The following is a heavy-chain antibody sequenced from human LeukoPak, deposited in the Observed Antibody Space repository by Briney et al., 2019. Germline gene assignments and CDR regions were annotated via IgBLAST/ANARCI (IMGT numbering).Heavy chain of an antibody. CDR2: IYYSGST. CDR1: GGSISSYY. Sequence: PSETLSLTCTVSGGSISSYYWSWIRQPPGKGLEWIGYIYYSGSTNYNPSLKSRVTISVDTSKNQFSLKLSSVTAADTAVYYCTRGVASDALWFFRHWGQGTLVTVSS. D-gene: IGHD3-16*01. J-gene: IGHJ1*01. CDR3: TRGVASDALWFFRH. V-gene: IGHV4-59*01.